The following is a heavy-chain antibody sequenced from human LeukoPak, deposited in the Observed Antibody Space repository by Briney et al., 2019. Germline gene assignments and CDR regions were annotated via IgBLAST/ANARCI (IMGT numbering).Heavy chain of an antibody. CDR3: ATLKRGYSYIFDY. CDR2: FDPEDGET. D-gene: IGHD5-18*01. Sequence: GASVKVSCKVSRYTLTELSMHWVRQAPGKGLEWMGGFDPEDGETIYAQKFQGRVTMTKDTSTDTAYMELSSLRSEDTAVYYCATLKRGYSYIFDYWGQGTLVTVSS. CDR1: RYTLTELS. V-gene: IGHV1-24*01. J-gene: IGHJ4*02.